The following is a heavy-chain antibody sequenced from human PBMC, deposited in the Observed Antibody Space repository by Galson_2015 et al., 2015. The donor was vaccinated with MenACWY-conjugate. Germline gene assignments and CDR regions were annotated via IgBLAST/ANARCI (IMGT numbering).Heavy chain of an antibody. J-gene: IGHJ5*02. CDR3: AQGAWTLCFDP. CDR1: GITFSSYA. V-gene: IGHV3-23*01. D-gene: IGHD3/OR15-3a*01. Sequence: SLRLSCAASGITFSSYAMSWVRQAPGKGLEWVSSISTTGGITYYADAVKGRFTISRDNSKNTLYLQMNSLRAGDTAVYYCAQGAWTLCFDPLGQGSLVIVSS. CDR2: ISTTGGIT.